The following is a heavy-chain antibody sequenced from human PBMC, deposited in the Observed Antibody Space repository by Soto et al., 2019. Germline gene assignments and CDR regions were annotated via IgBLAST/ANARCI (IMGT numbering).Heavy chain of an antibody. CDR1: EFTFSSYG. D-gene: IGHD2-15*01. V-gene: IGHV3-33*01. Sequence: GGSLRLSCAASEFTFSSYGMHWVRQAPGKGLEWVAVIWYDGSHKYYADSVKGRFTISRDNSKNTLYLQMNSLRAEDTAVYYCARGAGYCSGGTCYSNYYYYYMDVWGKGTTVTVSS. CDR3: ARGAGYCSGGTCYSNYYYYYMDV. J-gene: IGHJ6*03. CDR2: IWYDGSHK.